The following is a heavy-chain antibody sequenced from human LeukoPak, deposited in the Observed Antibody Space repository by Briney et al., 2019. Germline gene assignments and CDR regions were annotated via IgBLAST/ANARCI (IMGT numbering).Heavy chain of an antibody. D-gene: IGHD3-22*01. CDR2: IYYSGRT. V-gene: IGHV4-59*11. CDR3: ARLLDNDSSGNPDTFDM. J-gene: IGHJ3*02. Sequence: KPSETLSLTCTVSGGSMSSHYWSWIRQPPGKGPEWIGYIYYSGRTYYNPSLQSRVTISVDTSKNHFSLKLTSVTAADTAVYYCARLLDNDSSGNPDTFDMWGQGTMVTVSS. CDR1: GGSMSSHY.